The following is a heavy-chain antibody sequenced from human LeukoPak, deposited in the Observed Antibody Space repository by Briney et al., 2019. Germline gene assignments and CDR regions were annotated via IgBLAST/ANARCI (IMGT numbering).Heavy chain of an antibody. CDR2: INPNSGGT. V-gene: IGHV1-2*02. Sequence: ASVKVSCKASGYTFTGYYMHWVRQAPGQGLEWMGWINPNSGGTNYAQKFQGRVTMTRDTSISTAYMELSRLRSDDTAVYYCARVAGVVVVAAYDYWGQGTLVTVSS. CDR3: ARVAGVVVVAAYDY. D-gene: IGHD2-15*01. CDR1: GYTFTGYY. J-gene: IGHJ4*02.